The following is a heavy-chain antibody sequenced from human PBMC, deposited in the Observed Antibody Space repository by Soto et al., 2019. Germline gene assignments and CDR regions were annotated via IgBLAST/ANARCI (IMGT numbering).Heavy chain of an antibody. CDR2: INHSGST. CDR1: GGSFSGYY. J-gene: IGHJ4*02. Sequence: SETLSLTCAVYGGSFSGYYWSWIRQPPGKGLEWIGEINHSGSTNYNPSLKSRVTISVGTSKNQFSLKLSSVTAADTAVYYCARAYGNFDYWGQGTLVTVSS. CDR3: ARAYGNFDY. D-gene: IGHD4-17*01. V-gene: IGHV4-34*01.